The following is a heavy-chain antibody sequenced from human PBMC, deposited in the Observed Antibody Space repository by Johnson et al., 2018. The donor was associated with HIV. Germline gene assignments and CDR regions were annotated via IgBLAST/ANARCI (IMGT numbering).Heavy chain of an antibody. J-gene: IGHJ3*02. CDR2: IYSRGST. CDR1: GFTFSSYA. V-gene: IGHV3-NL1*01. Sequence: QMLLVESGGGVVQPGRSLRLSCAASGFTFSSYAMHWVRQAPGKGLEWVSVIYSRGSTYYADSVKGRFTISRDNSKNTLYLQMNSLRAEDTAVYYCAMEYYYDSSGWAFDIWGQGTMVTVSS. CDR3: AMEYYYDSSGWAFDI. D-gene: IGHD3-22*01.